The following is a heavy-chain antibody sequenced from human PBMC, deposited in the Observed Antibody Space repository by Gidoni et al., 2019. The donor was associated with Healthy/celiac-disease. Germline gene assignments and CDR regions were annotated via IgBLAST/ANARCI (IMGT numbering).Heavy chain of an antibody. D-gene: IGHD3-3*01. V-gene: IGHV4-39*07. CDR2: IYYSGSN. CDR3: ARSRNYDFWSGYPGLAFDY. Sequence: QLQLQESGPGLVKPSQTLSLSCTVSGRPISSSSYYWGWIRQPPGKGLEWIGSIYYSGSNYYNPSLKSRVTISVDTSKNQFSLKLSSVTAADTAVYYCARSRNYDFWSGYPGLAFDYWGQGTLVTVSS. CDR1: GRPISSSSYY. J-gene: IGHJ4*02.